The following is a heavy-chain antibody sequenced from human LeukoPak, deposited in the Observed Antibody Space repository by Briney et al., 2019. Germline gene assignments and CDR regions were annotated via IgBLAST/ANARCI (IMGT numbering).Heavy chain of an antibody. CDR1: GYSLTSYW. CDR3: ARRRDYNNIPFDY. Sequence: GESLKISCKGSGYSLTSYWIGWVRQMPGKGLEWMGIIYPGDSDTRYSPSFQGQVTISADRSINTAYLQWSSLKASDTAMYYCARRRDYNNIPFDYWGLGTLVTVSS. J-gene: IGHJ4*02. CDR2: IYPGDSDT. D-gene: IGHD4-11*01. V-gene: IGHV5-51*01.